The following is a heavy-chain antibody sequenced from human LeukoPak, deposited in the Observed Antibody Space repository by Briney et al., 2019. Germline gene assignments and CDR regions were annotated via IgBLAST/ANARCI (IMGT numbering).Heavy chain of an antibody. CDR2: INHSGST. Sequence: KSSETLSLTCTVSGGSISSYYWSWIRQPPGKGLEWIGEINHSGSTNYNPSLKSRVTISIDTSKNQFSLKLSSVTAADTAVYYCAREPDTTMASFDYWGQGTLVIVSS. CDR1: GGSISSYY. CDR3: AREPDTTMASFDY. J-gene: IGHJ4*02. V-gene: IGHV4-34*01. D-gene: IGHD5-18*01.